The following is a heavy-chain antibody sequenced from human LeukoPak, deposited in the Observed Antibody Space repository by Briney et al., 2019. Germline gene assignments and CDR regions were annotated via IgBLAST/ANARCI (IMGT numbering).Heavy chain of an antibody. Sequence: PSETLSLTCTVSGGSISSSSYYWGWIRQPPGKGLEWIGSIYYSGSTYYNPSLKSRVTISVDTSKNQLSLKLSSVTAADTAVYYCARSGRDFNWFDPWGQGTLVTVSS. D-gene: IGHD3/OR15-3a*01. CDR1: GGSISSSSYY. CDR2: IYYSGST. CDR3: ARSGRDFNWFDP. J-gene: IGHJ5*02. V-gene: IGHV4-39*07.